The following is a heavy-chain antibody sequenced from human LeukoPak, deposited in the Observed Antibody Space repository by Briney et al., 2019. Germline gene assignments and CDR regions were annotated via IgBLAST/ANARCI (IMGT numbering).Heavy chain of an antibody. Sequence: GGSLRLSCVASGFTFSSYWMSWVRQAPGKGLEWVANIKQDGSEKYYVDSVKGRFTISRDNAKNSLYLQMNSLRAEDTAVYYCARDRDYGQQRDYWGQGTLVTVSS. CDR3: ARDRDYGQQRDY. CDR2: IKQDGSEK. V-gene: IGHV3-7*01. D-gene: IGHD4/OR15-4a*01. CDR1: GFTFSSYW. J-gene: IGHJ4*02.